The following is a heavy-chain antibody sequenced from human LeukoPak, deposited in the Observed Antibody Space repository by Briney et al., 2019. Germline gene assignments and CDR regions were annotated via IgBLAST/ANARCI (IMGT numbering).Heavy chain of an antibody. D-gene: IGHD3-22*01. CDR2: IIPIFGTA. CDR1: GGTFSSYA. J-gene: IGHJ3*02. CDR3: ASVAESSGYYDSSGYPGAFDI. Sequence: SVKVSCKASGGTFSSYAISWVRQVPGQGLEWMGGIIPIFGTANYAQKFQGRVTITADESTSTAYMELSSLRSEDTAVYYCASVAESSGYYDSSGYPGAFDIWGQGTMVTVSS. V-gene: IGHV1-69*01.